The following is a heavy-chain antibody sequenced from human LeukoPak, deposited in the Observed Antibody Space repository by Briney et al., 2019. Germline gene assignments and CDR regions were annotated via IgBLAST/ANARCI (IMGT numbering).Heavy chain of an antibody. J-gene: IGHJ1*01. V-gene: IGHV1-69*05. CDR2: IIPIFGTA. D-gene: IGHD6-19*01. CDR1: GGTFSSYA. CDR3: ALRWYSSGWATRGAEYFQH. Sequence: SVKVSCKASGGTFSSYAISWVRQAPGQGLEWMGGIIPIFGTANYAQKFQGRVTITTDESTSTAYMELSSLRSEDTAVYYCALRWYSSGWATRGAEYFQHWGQGTLVTVSS.